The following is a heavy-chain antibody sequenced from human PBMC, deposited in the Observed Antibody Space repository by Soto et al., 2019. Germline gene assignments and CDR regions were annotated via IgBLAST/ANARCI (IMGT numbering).Heavy chain of an antibody. D-gene: IGHD1-1*01. Sequence: QVQLQESGPGLVKPSETLSLTCTVSGGSINNYYWSWIRQPAGKGLEWIGRIYTSGGTNYNPSLKSRVTISVDTSKNQFSLKLSSVTAADTAMYHCARDRAGMTPSWGQGTLVTVSS. CDR2: IYTSGGT. J-gene: IGHJ4*02. CDR3: ARDRAGMTPS. CDR1: GGSINNYY. V-gene: IGHV4-4*07.